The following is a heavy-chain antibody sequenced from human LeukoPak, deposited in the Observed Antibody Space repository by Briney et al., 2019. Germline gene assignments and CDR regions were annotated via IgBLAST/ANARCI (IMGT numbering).Heavy chain of an antibody. V-gene: IGHV3-30*02. Sequence: GGSLRLSCAASGFTFSSYGMHWVRQAPGKGLEWVAFIRYDGSNKYYADSVKGRFTISRDNSKNTLYLQMNSLRAEDTAVYYCAKVLNTYYDILTGYPDPYYYYMGVWGKGTTVTVSS. D-gene: IGHD3-9*01. CDR3: AKVLNTYYDILTGYPDPYYYYMGV. CDR2: IRYDGSNK. J-gene: IGHJ6*03. CDR1: GFTFSSYG.